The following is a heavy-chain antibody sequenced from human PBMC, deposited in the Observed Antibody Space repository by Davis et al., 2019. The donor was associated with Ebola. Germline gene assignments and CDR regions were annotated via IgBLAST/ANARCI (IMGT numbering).Heavy chain of an antibody. J-gene: IGHJ4*02. V-gene: IGHV1-69*02. D-gene: IGHD2-15*01. CDR3: AREGYCSGGSCYHFDY. Sequence: AASVKVSCKASGGTFSSYTISWVRQAPGQGLEWMGRIIPILGIANYAQKFQGRVTITADKSTSTAYMELSSLRSEDTAVYYCAREGYCSGGSCYHFDYWGQGTLVTVSS. CDR1: GGTFSSYT. CDR2: IIPILGIA.